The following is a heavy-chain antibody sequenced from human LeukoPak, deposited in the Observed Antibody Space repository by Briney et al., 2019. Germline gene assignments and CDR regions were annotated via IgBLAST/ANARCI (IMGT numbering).Heavy chain of an antibody. D-gene: IGHD4-17*01. CDR1: GGSFSGYY. CDR2: INHSGST. J-gene: IGHJ4*02. Sequence: PSETLSLTCAVYGGSFSGYYWSWIRQPPGKGLEWIGEINHSGSTNYNPSLKSRVTISVDTSKNQFSLKLSSVTAADTAVYYCARTGGDYGDYSFDYWGQGTLVTVSS. CDR3: ARTGGDYGDYSFDY. V-gene: IGHV4-34*01.